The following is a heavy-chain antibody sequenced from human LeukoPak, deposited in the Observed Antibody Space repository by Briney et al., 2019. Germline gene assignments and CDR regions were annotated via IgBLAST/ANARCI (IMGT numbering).Heavy chain of an antibody. CDR3: ARARGSGYSYGLYDY. Sequence: SVKLSCTPSGGAFSSYTISWVRQAPGQGLEWMGWIIPILGTSNYAQRLQGRVTITADESTSTAYMELSSLRSEDTAVYYCARARGSGYSYGLYDYWGHGTLVTVSS. D-gene: IGHD5-18*01. CDR1: GGAFSSYT. V-gene: IGHV1-69*13. CDR2: IIPILGTS. J-gene: IGHJ4*01.